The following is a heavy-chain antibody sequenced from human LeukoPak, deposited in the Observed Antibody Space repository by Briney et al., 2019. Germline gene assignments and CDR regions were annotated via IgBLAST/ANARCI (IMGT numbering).Heavy chain of an antibody. CDR2: IYYSGST. Sequence: SETLSLTCTVSGGSISSYYWSWIRQPPGKGLEWTGYIYYSGSTNYNPSLKSRVTISVDTSKNQLSLRLISVTAADTAVYYCARGKQLVSPGNWFDPWGQGTLVTVSS. CDR1: GGSISSYY. D-gene: IGHD6-13*01. CDR3: ARGKQLVSPGNWFDP. V-gene: IGHV4-59*12. J-gene: IGHJ5*02.